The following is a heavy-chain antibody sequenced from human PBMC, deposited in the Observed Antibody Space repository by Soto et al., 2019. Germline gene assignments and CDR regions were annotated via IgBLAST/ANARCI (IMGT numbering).Heavy chain of an antibody. CDR1: GFTFSSYD. CDR2: IGTAGDT. J-gene: IGHJ6*02. V-gene: IGHV3-13*01. D-gene: IGHD5-18*01. CDR3: ARDDGYSSIYGMDV. Sequence: GGSLRLSCAASGFTFSSYDMHWVRQATGKGLEWVSAIGTAGDTYYPGSVKGRFTISRENAKNSLYLQMNSLRAEDTAVYYCARDDGYSSIYGMDVWGQGTTVTVS.